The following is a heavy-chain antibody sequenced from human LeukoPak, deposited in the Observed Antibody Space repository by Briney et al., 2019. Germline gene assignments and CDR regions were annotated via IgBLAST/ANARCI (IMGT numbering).Heavy chain of an antibody. CDR2: IKVDGSEK. D-gene: IGHD3-3*01. CDR3: ARDSRTPTYDFWSGGYFDY. J-gene: IGHJ4*02. CDR1: GFTFSSYW. V-gene: IGHV3-7*01. Sequence: GGSLRLSCAASGFTFSSYWMSWVRQAPGKGLEWVANIKVDGSEKYYVDSVKGRFTISRDNAKNSLYLQMNSLRAEDTAVYYCARDSRTPTYDFWSGGYFDYWGQGTLVTVSS.